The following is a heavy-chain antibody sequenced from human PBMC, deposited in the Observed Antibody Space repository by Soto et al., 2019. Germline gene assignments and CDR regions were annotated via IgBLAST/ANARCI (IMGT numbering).Heavy chain of an antibody. D-gene: IGHD3-10*01. J-gene: IGHJ4*02. CDR1: GFTFNSYA. V-gene: IGHV3-23*01. Sequence: EVQLLESGGDLVQPGGSLRLSCAASGFTFNSYAMSWVRQAPGKGLEWVSTISGSGSPTYYADSVEGRFTISRDNSKNTLYLQMSSLRADDTAVYYCAQVSPTGFFDYWGQGTLVTVPS. CDR3: AQVSPTGFFDY. CDR2: ISGSGSPT.